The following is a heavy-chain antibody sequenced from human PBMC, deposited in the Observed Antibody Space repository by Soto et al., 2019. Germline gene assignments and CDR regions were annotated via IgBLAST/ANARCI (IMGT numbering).Heavy chain of an antibody. CDR1: GGTFSSYA. D-gene: IGHD6-19*01. CDR3: ARAPRIAVAGADYYYYYGMDV. Sequence: QVQLVQSGAEVKKPGSSVKVSCKASGGTFSSYAISWVRQAPGQGLEWMGGIITIFGTANYAQKFQGRVTITADEATSTAYMELSSLRSEDTAVYYCARAPRIAVAGADYYYYYGMDVWGQGTTVTVSS. J-gene: IGHJ6*02. CDR2: IITIFGTA. V-gene: IGHV1-69*01.